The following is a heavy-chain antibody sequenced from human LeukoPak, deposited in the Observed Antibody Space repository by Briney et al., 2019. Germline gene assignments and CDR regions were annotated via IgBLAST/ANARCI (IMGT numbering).Heavy chain of an antibody. Sequence: ASVKVSCKASGYTFTSYGISWARQAPGQGLEWMGWISAYNGNTNYAQKLQGRVTMTTDTSTSTAYMELRSLRSDDTAVYYCARARGYCSGGSCRHFDYWGQGTLVTVSS. CDR1: GYTFTSYG. CDR3: ARARGYCSGGSCRHFDY. CDR2: ISAYNGNT. J-gene: IGHJ4*02. V-gene: IGHV1-18*04. D-gene: IGHD2-15*01.